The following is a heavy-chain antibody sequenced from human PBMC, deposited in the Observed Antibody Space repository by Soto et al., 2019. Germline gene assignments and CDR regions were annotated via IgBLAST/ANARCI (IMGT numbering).Heavy chain of an antibody. CDR1: GYTFTNYG. Sequence: ASVKVSCKASGYTFTNYGISWVRQAPGQGLEWMGWISAYNGNTNYAQKLQGRVTMTTDTSTSTAYMELRSLRSDDTAVYYCARVYYYDSSGYSYYFDYWGQGTLVPVSS. D-gene: IGHD3-22*01. V-gene: IGHV1-18*01. J-gene: IGHJ4*02. CDR2: ISAYNGNT. CDR3: ARVYYYDSSGYSYYFDY.